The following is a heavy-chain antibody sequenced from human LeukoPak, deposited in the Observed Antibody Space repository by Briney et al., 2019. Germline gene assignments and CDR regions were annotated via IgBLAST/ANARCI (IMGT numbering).Heavy chain of an antibody. CDR1: GGSISSSSYY. CDR3: ARDGASYCGGDCYPSPFDY. D-gene: IGHD2-21*02. V-gene: IGHV4-39*07. J-gene: IGHJ4*02. Sequence: SETLSLTCTVSGGSISSSSYYWGWIRQPPGKGLEWIGSIYYSGSTYYNPSLKSRVTISVDTSKNQFSLKLSSVTAADTAVYYCARDGASYCGGDCYPSPFDYWGQGTLVTVSS. CDR2: IYYSGST.